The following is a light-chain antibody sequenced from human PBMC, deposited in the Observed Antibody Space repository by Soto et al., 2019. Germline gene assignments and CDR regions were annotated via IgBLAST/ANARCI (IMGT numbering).Light chain of an antibody. Sequence: EIVLTQSPGTLSLSPGERVTLSCRASQSISNNHLAWYQQKPGQAPRLLIHGTSTRATGIPARFSGSGSGTEFIPTISSLQSEDFAVYYCQQYNNWPPLTFGGGTKVDIK. CDR3: QQYNNWPPLT. CDR2: GTS. V-gene: IGKV3-15*01. CDR1: QSISNN. J-gene: IGKJ4*01.